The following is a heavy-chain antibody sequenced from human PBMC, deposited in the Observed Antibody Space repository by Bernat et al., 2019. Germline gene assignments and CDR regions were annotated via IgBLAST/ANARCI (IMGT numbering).Heavy chain of an antibody. Sequence: QVQLVESGGGVVQPGRSLRLSCEASGFNFSSYGMHWVRQAPGKGLEWVAIIWYDESYKYYGDSVKGRFTISRDNSKNMVYLEMNSLRAEDTAVYHCARGSYSSTWPEYFHHWGQGTLVTVSS. CDR2: IWYDESYK. D-gene: IGHD6-13*01. V-gene: IGHV3-33*01. CDR3: ARGSYSSTWPEYFHH. CDR1: GFNFSSYG. J-gene: IGHJ1*01.